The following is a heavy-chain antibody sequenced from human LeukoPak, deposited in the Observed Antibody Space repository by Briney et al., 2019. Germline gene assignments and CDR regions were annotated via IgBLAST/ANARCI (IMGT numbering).Heavy chain of an antibody. CDR2: INHSGNT. CDR1: GGSFSGYY. V-gene: IGHV4-34*01. J-gene: IGHJ3*02. CDR3: AAYDSSGLSAFDI. Sequence: SETLSLTCAVYGGSFSGYYWNWIRQPPGKGLEWIGEINHSGNTNYNPSLKSRVTISVDTSKNQFSLKLSSVTAADTAVYYCAAYDSSGLSAFDIWGQGTMVTVSS. D-gene: IGHD3-22*01.